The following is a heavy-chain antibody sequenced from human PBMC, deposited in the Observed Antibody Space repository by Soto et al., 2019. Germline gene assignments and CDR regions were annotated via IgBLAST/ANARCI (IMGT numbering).Heavy chain of an antibody. Sequence: SQTLSLTCAISGDSVSSNSAAWNWIRQSPSRGLEWLGRTYYRSKWYNDYVVSVKSRITINPDTSKNQFSLQLNSVTPEDTAVYYCARVVPYSSSWALESNYGMDVWGQGTTVTVSS. D-gene: IGHD6-13*01. J-gene: IGHJ6*02. CDR3: ARVVPYSSSWALESNYGMDV. CDR1: GDSVSSNSAA. V-gene: IGHV6-1*01. CDR2: TYYRSKWYN.